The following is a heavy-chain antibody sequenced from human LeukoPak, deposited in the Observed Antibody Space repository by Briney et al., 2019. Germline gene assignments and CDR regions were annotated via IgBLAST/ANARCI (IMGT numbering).Heavy chain of an antibody. CDR2: IWNSGST. CDR1: GGSVSIGTYY. J-gene: IGHJ4*02. D-gene: IGHD3-10*01. CDR3: AREAAYYNSGSRPIDS. V-gene: IGHV4-61*01. Sequence: SETLSRTCSVSGGSVSIGTYYWSWIRQPPGKGLEWIGYIWNSGSTKYNPSLKSRVTISVDTSKNQFSLKLSSVTAADTAVYYCAREAAYYNSGSRPIDSWGQGTLVAVSS.